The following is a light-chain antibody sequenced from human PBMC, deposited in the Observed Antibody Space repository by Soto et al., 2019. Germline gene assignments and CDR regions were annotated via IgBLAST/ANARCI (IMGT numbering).Light chain of an antibody. CDR2: AAS. CDR1: QSISSY. V-gene: IGKV1-39*01. Sequence: DIQMTQSPSSLSASVGDRVTITCRASQSISSYLNWYQQKPGKAPKLLIYAASSLQSGVPSRFSGSGSGTDFTLTSSSLQPEDFATYYGRQSYSTPLTFGGGTKGEIK. J-gene: IGKJ4*01. CDR3: RQSYSTPLT.